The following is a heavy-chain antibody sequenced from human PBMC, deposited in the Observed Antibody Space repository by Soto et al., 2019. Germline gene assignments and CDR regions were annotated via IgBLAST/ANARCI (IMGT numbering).Heavy chain of an antibody. J-gene: IGHJ5*02. CDR1: GGSISSGGYY. V-gene: IGHV4-31*03. D-gene: IGHD2-21*01. CDR3: ARDRYSSRANWFDP. CDR2: IYYSGST. Sequence: PSETLSLTCTVSGGSISSGGYYWSWIRQHPGKGLEWIGYIYYSGSTYYNPSLKSRVTISVDTSKNQFSLKLSSVTAADTAVYYCARDRYSSRANWFDPWGQGTLVTVSS.